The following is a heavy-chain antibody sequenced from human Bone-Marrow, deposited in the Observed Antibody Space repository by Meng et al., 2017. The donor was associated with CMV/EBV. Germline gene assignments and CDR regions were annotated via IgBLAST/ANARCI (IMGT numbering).Heavy chain of an antibody. CDR2: IYHSGIT. J-gene: IGHJ4*02. CDR3: ARAYCGGACYSGFDY. V-gene: IGHV4-4*02. D-gene: IGHD2-21*01. Sequence: SETLSLTCAVSGASISDNNWWSWVRQPPGKGLEWIGEIYHSGITNYNPSLKSRVTISEDKSNNQFSRKLSSVTAADTAVYYCARAYCGGACYSGFDYWGQGTLVTVSS. CDR1: GASISDNNW.